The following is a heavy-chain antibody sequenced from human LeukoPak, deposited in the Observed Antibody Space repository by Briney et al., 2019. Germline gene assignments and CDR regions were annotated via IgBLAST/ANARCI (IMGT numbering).Heavy chain of an antibody. CDR1: GGSISSSSYC. CDR3: ARRTATTRYMDV. D-gene: IGHD2-21*02. V-gene: IGHV4-39*07. CDR2: INHSGST. J-gene: IGHJ6*03. Sequence: PSETLSLTCTVSGGSISSSSYCWGWIRQPPGKGLEWIGEINHSGSTNYNPSLKSRVTISVDTSKNQFSLKLSSVTAADTAVYYCARRTATTRYMDVWGKGTTVTVSS.